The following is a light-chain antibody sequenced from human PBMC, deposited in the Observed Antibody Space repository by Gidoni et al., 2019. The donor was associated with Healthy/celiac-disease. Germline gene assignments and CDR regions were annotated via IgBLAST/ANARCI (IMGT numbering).Light chain of an antibody. CDR2: AAA. CDR3: QQSYSTPNT. J-gene: IGKJ2*01. V-gene: IGKV1-39*01. CDR1: QSISSY. Sequence: IQMTRSPASLSASVGDGVTSTGRASQSISSYLNWYQQKPGQAPNLLIYAAASLQSGVPSRFSGSGSVTDFTLTISSLHPEYFATYYCQQSYSTPNTFGQGTKLEIK.